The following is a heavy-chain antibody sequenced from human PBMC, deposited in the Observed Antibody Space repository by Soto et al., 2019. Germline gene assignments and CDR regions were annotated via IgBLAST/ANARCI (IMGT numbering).Heavy chain of an antibody. CDR1: GGSFSSHY. Sequence: QVQLQESGPGLVKPSETLSLTCSVYGGSFSSHYWSWIRQTPGKGLEWIGEINASGRPTYNPSLTRRITISVDTSKHQFSLNLTSVTAADTAVYYCARDSVGTGWFDPWGQGTLVTVSS. D-gene: IGHD3-10*01. J-gene: IGHJ5*02. CDR3: ARDSVGTGWFDP. CDR2: INASGRP. V-gene: IGHV4-34*10.